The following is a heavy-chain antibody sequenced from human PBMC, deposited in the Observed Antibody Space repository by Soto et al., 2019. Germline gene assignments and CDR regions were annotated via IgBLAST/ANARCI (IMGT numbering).Heavy chain of an antibody. Sequence: ASVKVSCKASGYTFTSYAMHWVRQAPGQRLEWMGWINAGNGNTKYSQKFQGRVTITRDTSASTAYMELSSLRSEDTAVYYCARRLIGAGADAFDIWGQGTMVTVSS. J-gene: IGHJ3*02. CDR1: GYTFTSYA. CDR3: ARRLIGAGADAFDI. V-gene: IGHV1-3*01. D-gene: IGHD3-10*01. CDR2: INAGNGNT.